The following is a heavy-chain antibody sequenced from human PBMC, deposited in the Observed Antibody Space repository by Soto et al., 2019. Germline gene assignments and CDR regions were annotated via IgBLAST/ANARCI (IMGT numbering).Heavy chain of an antibody. CDR3: ARYYDFWSGSSGY. CDR1: GFTFSSYE. D-gene: IGHD3-3*01. Sequence: PGGSLRLSCAASGFTFSSYEMNWVRQAPGKGLEWVSYISSSGSTIYYADSVKGRFTISRDNAKNSLYLEMNSLRAEDTAVYYCARYYDFWSGSSGYWGQGTVVTVSS. V-gene: IGHV3-48*03. J-gene: IGHJ4*02. CDR2: ISSSGSTI.